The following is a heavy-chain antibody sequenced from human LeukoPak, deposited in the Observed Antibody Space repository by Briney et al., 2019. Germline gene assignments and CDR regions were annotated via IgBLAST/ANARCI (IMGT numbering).Heavy chain of an antibody. D-gene: IGHD6-19*01. CDR3: AKFMHSSGLLRTGNYFDY. Sequence: QPGRSLRLSCAASGFTFSSYAMSWVRQAPGKGLEWVSAISGSGGSTYYADSVKGRFTISRDNSKNTLYLQMNSLRAEDTAVYYCAKFMHSSGLLRTGNYFDYWGQGTLVTVSS. CDR1: GFTFSSYA. J-gene: IGHJ4*02. V-gene: IGHV3-23*01. CDR2: ISGSGGST.